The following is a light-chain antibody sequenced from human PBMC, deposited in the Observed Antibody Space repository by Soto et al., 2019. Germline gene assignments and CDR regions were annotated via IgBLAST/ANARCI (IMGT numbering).Light chain of an antibody. CDR3: SSYGGSNAVV. Sequence: QSALTQPPSASGSPGQSVTISCTGSSSDVGGYNYVSWYQQHPGQAPKLMIYEVSKRPSGAPDRLSGSKSGNTASLTASGLEAEYEADYYCSSYGGSNAVVFGGGTKLTVL. CDR1: SSDVGGYNY. V-gene: IGLV2-8*01. CDR2: EVS. J-gene: IGLJ2*01.